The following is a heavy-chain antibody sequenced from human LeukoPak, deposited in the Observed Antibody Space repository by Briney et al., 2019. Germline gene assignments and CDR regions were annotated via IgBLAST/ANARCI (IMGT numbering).Heavy chain of an antibody. CDR3: ARRGYGAAMVKDYYYYMDV. J-gene: IGHJ6*03. Sequence: PSETLSLTCTVSGGSISSYYWSWIRQPPGKGLKWSGYIYYSGSTNYNPSLKSRVTISVDTSKNQFSLKLSSVTAADTAVYYCARRGYGAAMVKDYYYYMDVWGKGTTVTVSS. D-gene: IGHD5-18*01. CDR2: IYYSGST. V-gene: IGHV4-59*08. CDR1: GGSISSYY.